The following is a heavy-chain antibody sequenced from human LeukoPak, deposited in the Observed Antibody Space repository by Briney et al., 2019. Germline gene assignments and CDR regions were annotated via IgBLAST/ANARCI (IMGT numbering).Heavy chain of an antibody. J-gene: IGHJ6*02. CDR3: ATPTFRDVVVVAATQRNYYYYGMDV. CDR1: GGTFSSYA. CDR2: IIPILGIA. V-gene: IGHV1-69*04. Sequence: SVKVSCKASGGTFSSYAISWVRQAPGQGLEWMGRIIPILGIANYAQKFQGRVTITADKSTSTAYMELSSLRSEDTAVYYCATPTFRDVVVVAATQRNYYYYGMDVWGQGTTVTVSS. D-gene: IGHD2-15*01.